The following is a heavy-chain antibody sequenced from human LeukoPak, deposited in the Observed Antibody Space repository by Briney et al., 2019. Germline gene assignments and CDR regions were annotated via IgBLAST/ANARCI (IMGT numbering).Heavy chain of an antibody. Sequence: ASVKVSCKASGYTFTSYDINWVRQATGQGLEWMGWRNPNSGNTGQAQKFQGRITMTRNTSISTAYMELSSLRPEDTAVYYCAKYKSGDYFDSGKRYYFDQWGQGTPVTVSS. CDR3: AKYKSGDYFDSGKRYYFDQ. CDR2: RNPNSGNT. D-gene: IGHD3-9*01. J-gene: IGHJ4*02. V-gene: IGHV1-8*01. CDR1: GYTFTSYD.